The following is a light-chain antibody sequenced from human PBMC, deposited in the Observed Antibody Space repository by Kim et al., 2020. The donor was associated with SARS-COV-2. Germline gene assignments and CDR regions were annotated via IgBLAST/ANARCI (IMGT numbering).Light chain of an antibody. V-gene: IGLV3-19*01. Sequence: ALGQTVRITCQGDSLRSYYASWYKQKPGQAPVLVIYGKNNRPSGIPDRFSGSSSGNTASLTITGAQAEDEADYYCNSRDSSGSHVVFGGGTKLTVL. CDR2: GKN. CDR3: NSRDSSGSHVV. CDR1: SLRSYY. J-gene: IGLJ3*02.